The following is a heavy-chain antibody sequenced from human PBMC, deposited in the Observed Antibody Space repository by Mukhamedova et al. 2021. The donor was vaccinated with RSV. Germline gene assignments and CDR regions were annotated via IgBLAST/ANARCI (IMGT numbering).Heavy chain of an antibody. CDR2: IIPIFGTA. J-gene: IGHJ3*02. D-gene: IGHD3-10*01. Sequence: PGQGLEWMGGIIPIFGTAYYAQKFQGRVTITADKSTSTAYMELSSLRSEDTAVYYCARREAATGSGALDIWGQGTMV. V-gene: IGHV1-69*06. CDR3: ARREAATGSGALDI.